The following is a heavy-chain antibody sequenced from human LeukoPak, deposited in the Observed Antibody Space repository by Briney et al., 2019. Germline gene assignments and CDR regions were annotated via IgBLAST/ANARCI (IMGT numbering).Heavy chain of an antibody. CDR2: MNPNSGNT. V-gene: IGHV1-8*01. J-gene: IGHJ4*02. Sequence: ASVKVSCKASGYTFTSYDINWVRQATGQGLEWMGWMNPNSGNTGYAQKFQGRVTMTRNTSISTAYMELSSLRSEDTAVYYCARAVYSNYPLGYWGQGTLVTVSS. CDR3: ARAVYSNYPLGY. CDR1: GYTFTSYD. D-gene: IGHD4-11*01.